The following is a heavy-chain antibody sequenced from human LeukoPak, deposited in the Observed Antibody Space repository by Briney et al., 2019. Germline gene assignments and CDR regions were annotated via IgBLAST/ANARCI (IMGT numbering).Heavy chain of an antibody. CDR1: GFTFSNYG. Sequence: GGSLRLSCAASGFTFSNYGMSWVRQAPGKGLEWVSYISSSSSTIYYADSVKGRFTISRDNAKNSLYLQMNSLRAEDTAVYYCARGELSPWGQGTLVTVSS. J-gene: IGHJ5*02. CDR3: ARGELSP. V-gene: IGHV3-48*04. CDR2: ISSSSSTI. D-gene: IGHD2-15*01.